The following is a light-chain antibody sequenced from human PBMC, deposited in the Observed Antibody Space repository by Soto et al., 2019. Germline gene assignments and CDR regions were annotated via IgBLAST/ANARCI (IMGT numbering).Light chain of an antibody. CDR1: QSISSY. Sequence: DIQMTQSPSSLSASVGSRVTLTCRVSQSISSYLNWYQQKPGKAPKLLIYAASSLQSGVPSRFSGSGSGTDFTLTISSLQPDDFATYYCQQYNNYPRTFGQGTKVDIK. CDR2: AAS. V-gene: IGKV1-39*01. CDR3: QQYNNYPRT. J-gene: IGKJ1*01.